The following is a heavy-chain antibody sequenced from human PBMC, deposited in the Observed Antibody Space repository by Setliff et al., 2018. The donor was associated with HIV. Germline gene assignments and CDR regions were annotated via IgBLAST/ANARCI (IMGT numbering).Heavy chain of an antibody. CDR3: ARALRRVTGSEWFDP. V-gene: IGHV4-31*03. Sequence: SETLSLTCTVPGGSISSGGYYWSWIRQHPGKGLEWIGYIYYSGSTYYNPSLKSRVTISVDTSKNQFSLKLSSVTAADTAVYYCARALRRVTGSEWFDPWGQGTLVTVSS. CDR1: GGSISSGGYY. D-gene: IGHD2-21*02. CDR2: IYYSGST. J-gene: IGHJ5*02.